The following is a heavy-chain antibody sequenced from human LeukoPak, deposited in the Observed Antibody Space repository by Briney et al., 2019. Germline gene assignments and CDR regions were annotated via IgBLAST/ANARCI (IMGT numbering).Heavy chain of an antibody. CDR3: ARDRTAAGYVPYYYYYYYMDV. D-gene: IGHD6-13*01. Sequence: SETLSLTCTVSGGSISSYYWSWIRQPAGKGLEWIGRIYTSGSTNYNPSLKGRVTMSVDTSKNQFSLKLSSVTAADTAVYYCARDRTAAGYVPYYYYYYYMDVWGKGTTVTVSS. CDR1: GGSISSYY. CDR2: IYTSGST. J-gene: IGHJ6*03. V-gene: IGHV4-4*07.